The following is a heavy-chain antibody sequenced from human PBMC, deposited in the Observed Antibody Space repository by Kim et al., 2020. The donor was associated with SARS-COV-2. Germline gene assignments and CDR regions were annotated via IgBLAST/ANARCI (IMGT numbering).Heavy chain of an antibody. D-gene: IGHD3-22*01. CDR1: GGSFSGYY. CDR3: ARGNVYDNTMIVVVITYYFDY. CDR2: INHSGST. J-gene: IGHJ4*02. V-gene: IGHV4-34*01. Sequence: SETLSLTCAVYGGSFSGYYWSWIRQPPGKGLEWSGEINHSGSTNYNPSLKSRVTISVDTSKNQFSLRLSSVTAADTAVYYCARGNVYDNTMIVVVITYYFDYWGQGTLVTVSS.